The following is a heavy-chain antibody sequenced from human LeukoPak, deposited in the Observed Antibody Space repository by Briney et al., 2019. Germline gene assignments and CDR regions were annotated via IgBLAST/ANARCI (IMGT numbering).Heavy chain of an antibody. Sequence: PSETLSLTCAVYGGSFSGYYWSWIRQPPGKGLEWIGEINHSGSTNYNPSLKSRVTISVDTSKNQFSLKLSSVTAADTAVYYCARELLRAPDFWSGYSINWFDPWGQGTLVTVSS. V-gene: IGHV4-34*01. J-gene: IGHJ5*02. CDR1: GGSFSGYY. CDR3: ARELLRAPDFWSGYSINWFDP. CDR2: INHSGST. D-gene: IGHD3-3*01.